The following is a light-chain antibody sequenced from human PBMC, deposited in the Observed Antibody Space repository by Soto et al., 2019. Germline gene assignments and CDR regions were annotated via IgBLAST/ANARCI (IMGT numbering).Light chain of an antibody. J-gene: IGLJ2*01. CDR1: SGHSNYA. CDR2: LHSDGSH. CDR3: QTWGSGIVV. V-gene: IGLV4-69*01. Sequence: QSVLTQSHSASASLGASVKLTCTLSSGHSNYAIAWHQQQSEKGPRYLMKLHSDGSHSKGDGIPDRFSGSSSGAERYLTISSLQSEDEADYYWQTWGSGIVVFGGGTKVTVL.